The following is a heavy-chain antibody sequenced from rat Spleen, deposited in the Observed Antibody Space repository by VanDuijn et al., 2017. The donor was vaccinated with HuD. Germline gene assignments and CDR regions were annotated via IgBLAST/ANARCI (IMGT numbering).Heavy chain of an antibody. D-gene: IGHD1-10*01. J-gene: IGHJ1*01. CDR3: ARYNIYWYFDF. CDR1: GYSIPSNY. V-gene: IGHV3-1*01. Sequence: EVQLQESGPGLVKPSQSLSLTCSVTGYSIPSNYWGWIRKFPGNKMEWMGYISYSGSTSYNPSLKSRISITRDTSKNQFFLQFNSVTTEDTATYYCARYNIYWYFDFWGPGTMVTVSS. CDR2: ISYSGST.